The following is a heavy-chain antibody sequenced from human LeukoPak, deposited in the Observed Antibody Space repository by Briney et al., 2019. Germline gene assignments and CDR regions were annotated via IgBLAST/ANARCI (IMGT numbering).Heavy chain of an antibody. D-gene: IGHD4-17*01. Sequence: SETLSLTCTVSGDSVSSYQWSWIRQPPGKGLEWIGYIYYSGGTYSNPSLKSRVTISVDTSKNQFSLKLTSVTAADTAVYYCARHDYGDYGTFDIWGQGTMVTVSS. CDR2: IYYSGGT. CDR3: ARHDYGDYGTFDI. V-gene: IGHV4-59*08. CDR1: GDSVSSYQ. J-gene: IGHJ3*02.